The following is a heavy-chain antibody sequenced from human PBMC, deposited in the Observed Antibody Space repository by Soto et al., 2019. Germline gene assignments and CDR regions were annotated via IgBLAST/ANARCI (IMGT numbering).Heavy chain of an antibody. V-gene: IGHV4-4*07. CDR2: IHSSGST. J-gene: IGHJ5*02. CDR1: GASMNSYH. D-gene: IGHD6-13*01. CDR3: ARDQGVAAAGTTWFDP. Sequence: SETLSLTCTVSGASMNSYHWSWIRQPAGKGLEWIGHIHSSGSTNYNPSLKSRVTMSVDTSKNQFSLRLMSLTAADTAVYYCARDQGVAAAGTTWFDPWGQGSLVTVSS.